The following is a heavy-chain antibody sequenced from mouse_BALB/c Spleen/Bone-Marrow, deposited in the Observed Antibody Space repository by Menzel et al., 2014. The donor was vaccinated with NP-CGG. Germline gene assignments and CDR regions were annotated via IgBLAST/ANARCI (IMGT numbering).Heavy chain of an antibody. D-gene: IGHD2-1*01. CDR3: ARYGNYFYAMDY. CDR2: ISSGSSTI. J-gene: IGHJ4*01. V-gene: IGHV5-17*02. CDR1: GFTFSSFG. Sequence: DVKLVESGGGLVQPGGSRKLSCAAYGFTFSSFGMHWVRQAPEKGLEWVAYISSGSSTIYYADTVKGRFTISRDNPKNTLFLQMTSLRSEDTAMYYCARYGNYFYAMDYWGQGTSVTVSS.